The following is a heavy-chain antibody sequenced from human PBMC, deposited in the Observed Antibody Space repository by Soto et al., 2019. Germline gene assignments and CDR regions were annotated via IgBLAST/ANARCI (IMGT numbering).Heavy chain of an antibody. Sequence: QVQLQESGPGLVKPSGTLSLTCAVSGASISSSTWWSWLRQSPGKGLEWSGEIFHSGSTNYNPSLKSLVTMSVDKSKNQFSLKLNAVTAADTAIYYCVSGREGYNSRCDYWGQGTLVTVSS. CDR2: IFHSGST. D-gene: IGHD5-12*01. J-gene: IGHJ4*02. CDR3: VSGREGYNSRCDY. CDR1: GASISSSTW. V-gene: IGHV4-4*02.